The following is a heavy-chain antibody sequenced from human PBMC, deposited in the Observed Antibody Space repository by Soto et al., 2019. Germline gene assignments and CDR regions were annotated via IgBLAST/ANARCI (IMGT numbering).Heavy chain of an antibody. J-gene: IGHJ4*02. CDR1: GGSVSNKTYY. Sequence: SETLSLTCSVSGGSVSNKTYYWSWIRQPPGKRLEWIGYVYYSGTTNYNPSLKSRVTISVGLSKNQFSLRLSSVTTADTALYYCARTTAVPNTLRSRYFFDYWGQGTLVTVSS. V-gene: IGHV4-61*01. CDR2: VYYSGTT. D-gene: IGHD4-17*01. CDR3: ARTTAVPNTLRSRYFFDY.